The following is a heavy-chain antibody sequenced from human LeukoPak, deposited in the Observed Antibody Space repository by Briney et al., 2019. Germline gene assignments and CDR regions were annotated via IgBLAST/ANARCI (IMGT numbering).Heavy chain of an antibody. V-gene: IGHV4-34*01. J-gene: IGHJ4*02. CDR2: INHSGSA. CDR1: GGSFSGYY. D-gene: IGHD3-10*01. CDR3: ARAVLSDYYGSGSYYIYGY. Sequence: SETLSLTCAVYGGSFSGYYSSWIRQPPGKGLEWIGEINHSGSANYNPSLKSRVTISVDTSKNQFSLKLSSVTAADTAVYYCARAVLSDYYGSGSYYIYGYWGQGTLVTVSS.